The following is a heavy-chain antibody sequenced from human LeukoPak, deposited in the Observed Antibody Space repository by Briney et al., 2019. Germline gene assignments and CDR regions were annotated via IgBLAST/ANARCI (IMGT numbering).Heavy chain of an antibody. D-gene: IGHD7-27*01. CDR1: GGSVSSYY. Sequence: PSETLSLTCTVSGGSVSSYYWSWIRQPPGKGLEWIGYIYYSGSTNYNPSLKSRVTISVDTSKNQFSLKLSSVTAADTAVYYCARFLAWPGYFDYWGQGTLVTVSS. CDR3: ARFLAWPGYFDY. V-gene: IGHV4-59*08. J-gene: IGHJ4*02. CDR2: IYYSGST.